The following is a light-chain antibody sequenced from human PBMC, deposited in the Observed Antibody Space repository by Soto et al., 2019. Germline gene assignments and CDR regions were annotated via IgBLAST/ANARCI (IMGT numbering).Light chain of an antibody. CDR2: DAS. J-gene: IGKJ1*01. CDR1: QSISSW. Sequence: DIQMTQSPSTLSASVGDRVTITCRASQSISSWLAWYQQKPGKAPKLLIYDASSLESGVPSRFSGSGSGTEFNLTISRLQPDDFATYYCQQYNSYWTFGQGTKVEIK. CDR3: QQYNSYWT. V-gene: IGKV1-5*01.